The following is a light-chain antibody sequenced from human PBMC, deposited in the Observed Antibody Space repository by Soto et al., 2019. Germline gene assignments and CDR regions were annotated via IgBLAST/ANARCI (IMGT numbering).Light chain of an antibody. CDR1: QSISSY. CDR2: AAS. J-gene: IGKJ4*01. V-gene: IGKV1-39*01. CDR3: QQSYSTPLLT. Sequence: EIQMTQSPPSLSASVGDRVTITCRASQSISSYLNWYQQKPGKAPKLLIYAASSLQSGVPSRFSGSGSGTDFTLTISSLQPEDFATYYCQQSYSTPLLTFGGGTKVEIK.